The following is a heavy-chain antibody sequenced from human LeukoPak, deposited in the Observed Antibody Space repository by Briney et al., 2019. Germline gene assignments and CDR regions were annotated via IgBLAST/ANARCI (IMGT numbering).Heavy chain of an antibody. Sequence: SETLSLTCTVSGGSISTNNYYWGWIRQPPGKGLEWIGGLSYTGSSYYNPSLKSPVTISGDTSKNQFSLKVRSVTAADTAVYYCARPFGTSSGFDYWGQGILVTVSS. D-gene: IGHD6-6*01. J-gene: IGHJ4*02. CDR1: GGSISTNNYY. CDR2: LSYTGSS. V-gene: IGHV4-39*01. CDR3: ARPFGTSSGFDY.